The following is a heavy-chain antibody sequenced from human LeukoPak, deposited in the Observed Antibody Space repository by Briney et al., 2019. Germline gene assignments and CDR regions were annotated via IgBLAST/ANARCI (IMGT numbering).Heavy chain of an antibody. CDR2: INPNSGGT. D-gene: IGHD1-1*01. CDR1: GYTFTGYY. V-gene: IGHV1-2*02. J-gene: IGHJ4*02. CDR3: ARDPNLDYFDY. Sequence: ASVKVSCKASGYTFTGYYMHWARQAPGQGREWMGWINPNSGGTNYAQKFQGRVTMTRDTSISTAYMELSRLRSDDTAVYYCARDPNLDYFDYWGQGTLVTVSS.